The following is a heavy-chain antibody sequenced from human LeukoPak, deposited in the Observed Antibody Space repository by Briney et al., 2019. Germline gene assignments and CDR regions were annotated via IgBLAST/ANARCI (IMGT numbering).Heavy chain of an antibody. Sequence: GGSLRLSCAGSGRSFSDYYMSWIRQAPGKGLEWVSYISSSGTTMYYADPVKGRFTISRDNTKKSLYLQMDSLRDEDTAMYYCVRGLYSYGYDRYSWEYWGQGTLVPVSS. CDR3: VRGLYSYGYDRYSWEY. V-gene: IGHV3-11*01. J-gene: IGHJ4*02. CDR2: ISSSGTTM. CDR1: GRSFSDYY. D-gene: IGHD5-18*01.